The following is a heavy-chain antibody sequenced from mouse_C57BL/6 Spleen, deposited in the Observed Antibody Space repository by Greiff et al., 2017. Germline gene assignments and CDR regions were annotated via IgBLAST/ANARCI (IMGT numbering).Heavy chain of an antibody. J-gene: IGHJ2*01. D-gene: IGHD1-1*01. V-gene: IGHV5-17*01. CDR1: GFTFSDYG. CDR3: ARRDYGSSYEYYFDY. CDR2: ISSGSSTI. Sequence: EVQRVESGGGLVKPGGSLKLSCAASGFTFSDYGMHWVRQAPEKGLEWVAYISSGSSTIYYADTVKGRFTISRDNAKNTLFLQMTSLRSEDTAMYYCARRDYGSSYEYYFDYWGQGTTLTVSS.